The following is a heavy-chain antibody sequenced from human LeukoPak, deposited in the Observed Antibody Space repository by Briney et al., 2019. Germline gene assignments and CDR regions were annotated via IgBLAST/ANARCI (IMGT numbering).Heavy chain of an antibody. J-gene: IGHJ5*02. CDR2: INIGGTNT. V-gene: IGHV3-11*01. CDR1: GFTFSDYY. CDR3: ATDGAGFDT. Sequence: GSLRLSWAASGFTFSDYYMSWIRQAPGKGLEWLSYINIGGTNTHYADSVRGRFTISRDNAKKSLYLEMNNLRAEDTAVYYCATDGAGFDTWGQGVLVTVSS.